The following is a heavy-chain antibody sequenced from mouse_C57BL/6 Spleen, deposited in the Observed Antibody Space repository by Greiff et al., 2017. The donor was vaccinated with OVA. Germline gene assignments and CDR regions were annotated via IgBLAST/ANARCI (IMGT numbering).Heavy chain of an antibody. CDR3: ARGYYGSSYVSAY. V-gene: IGHV1-22*01. CDR1: GYTFTDYN. D-gene: IGHD1-1*01. J-gene: IGHJ3*01. CDR2: INPNNGGT. Sequence: EVKLMESGPELVKPGASVKMSCKASGYTFTDYNMHWVKQSHGKSLEWIGYINPNNGGTSYNQKFKGKATLTVNKSSSTAYMELRSLTSEDSAVYYCARGYYGSSYVSAYWGQGTLVTVSA.